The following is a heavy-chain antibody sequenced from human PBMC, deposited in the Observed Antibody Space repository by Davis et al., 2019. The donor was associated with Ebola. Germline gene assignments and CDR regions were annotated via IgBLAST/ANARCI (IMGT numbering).Heavy chain of an antibody. Sequence: FSVHVSCKASVGTFSSYATIWVRQPPGQGLEWMGRIIPILGIANYAQKFQGRVTITADKSTSTAYMELGSLRSEDTAVYYCARDWSMLGGFDYWGQGTLVTVSS. CDR3: ARDWSMLGGFDY. CDR1: VGTFSSYA. V-gene: IGHV1-69*04. D-gene: IGHD3-3*01. J-gene: IGHJ4*02. CDR2: IIPILGIA.